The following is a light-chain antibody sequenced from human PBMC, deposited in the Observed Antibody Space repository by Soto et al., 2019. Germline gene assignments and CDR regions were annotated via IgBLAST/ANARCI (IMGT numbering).Light chain of an antibody. CDR2: EVS. CDR1: SSDVGGYNY. J-gene: IGLJ2*01. V-gene: IGLV2-14*01. Sequence: QSALTQPASVSGSPGQSITISCTGTSSDVGGYNYVSWYQQHPGKAPKLMIYEVSNRPSGVSNRFSGSKSGNTASLTISGLQAEDEADIYCSSYTSSSTRVVFGGGTKLTVL. CDR3: SSYTSSSTRVV.